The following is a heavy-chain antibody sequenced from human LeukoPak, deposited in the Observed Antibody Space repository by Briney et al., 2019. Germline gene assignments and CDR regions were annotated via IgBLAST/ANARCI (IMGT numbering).Heavy chain of an antibody. V-gene: IGHV1-69*13. J-gene: IGHJ4*02. CDR2: IIPIFGTA. CDR3: ARHEWELTDFDY. CDR1: GGTFSSYA. Sequence: ASVKVSCEASGGTFSSYAISWVRQAPGQGLEWMGGIIPIFGTANYAQKFQGRVTITADESTSTAYMELSSLRSEDTAVYYCARHEWELTDFDYWGQGTLVTVSS. D-gene: IGHD1-26*01.